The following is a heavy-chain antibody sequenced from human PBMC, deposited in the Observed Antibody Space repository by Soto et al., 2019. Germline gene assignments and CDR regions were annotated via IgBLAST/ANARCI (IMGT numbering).Heavy chain of an antibody. V-gene: IGHV4-30-4*01. CDR1: GGSISSGDYY. CDR3: ASRYYYDTSGYFGY. D-gene: IGHD3-22*01. Sequence: SETLSLTCTVSGGSISSGDYYWSWIRQPPGKGLEWIGYIYYSGSTYYKPSLNSRVTISVDTSKNQFSLKLSSVTVADTAVYYCASRYYYDTSGYFGYWGQETLVTVS. CDR2: IYYSGST. J-gene: IGHJ4*02.